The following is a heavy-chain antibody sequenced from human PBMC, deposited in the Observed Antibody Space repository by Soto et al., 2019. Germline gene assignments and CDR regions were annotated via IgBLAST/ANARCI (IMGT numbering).Heavy chain of an antibody. CDR1: GGSFSGYY. Sequence: SETQSLTCAVYGGSFSGYYGSWIRQPPGKGLEWIGEINHSGSTNYNPSLKSRVTISVDTSKNQFSLKLSSVTAADTAVYYCARDSLVAGTMIVADIHRGSYFDYWGQGTLVTVSS. D-gene: IGHD3-22*01. CDR2: INHSGST. V-gene: IGHV4-34*01. CDR3: ARDSLVAGTMIVADIHRGSYFDY. J-gene: IGHJ4*02.